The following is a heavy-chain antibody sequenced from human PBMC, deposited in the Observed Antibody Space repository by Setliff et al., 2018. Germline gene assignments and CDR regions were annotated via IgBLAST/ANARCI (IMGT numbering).Heavy chain of an antibody. V-gene: IGHV1-24*01. J-gene: IGHJ4*02. Sequence: ASVKVSCKVSGYTLSELFMHWVRQAPGKGLEWMGGFDAEDGETIYAQKFQGRVTMTEDTSTDTAYMELSGLRYEDTALYYCAIIRPDSSGYYWIFDYWGQGTPVTVSS. CDR3: AIIRPDSSGYYWIFDY. D-gene: IGHD3-22*01. CDR1: GYTLSELF. CDR2: FDAEDGET.